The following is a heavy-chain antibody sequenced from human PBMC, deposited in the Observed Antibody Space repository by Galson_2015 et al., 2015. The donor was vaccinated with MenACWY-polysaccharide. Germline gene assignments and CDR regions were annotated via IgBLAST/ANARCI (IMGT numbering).Heavy chain of an antibody. J-gene: IGHJ6*02. CDR3: ASNAPGYCSGGSCYSVYYYGMDV. D-gene: IGHD2-15*01. V-gene: IGHV1-69*04. CDR2: IIPILGMA. CDR1: GGTFSSYA. Sequence: SVKVSCKASGGTFSSYAISWVRQAPGQGLEWMGRIIPILGMANYAQKFQGRVTITADKSTSTAYMELSSLRSEDTAVYYCASNAPGYCSGGSCYSVYYYGMDVWGQGTTVTVSS.